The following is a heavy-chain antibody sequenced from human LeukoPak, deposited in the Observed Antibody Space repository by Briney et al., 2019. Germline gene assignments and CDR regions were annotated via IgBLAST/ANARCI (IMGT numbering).Heavy chain of an antibody. Sequence: GGSLRLFCAASGFTFSDYWMHWVRQAPGKGLVWVSRIKSDGKTNYADSVKGRFTISRDNAKNTVSLQMNSLRAEDTGVYYCARAPSEIGGYYPEYFRHWGQGTLVTVSS. CDR1: GFTFSDYW. CDR3: ARAPSEIGGYYPEYFRH. CDR2: IKSDGKT. D-gene: IGHD3-3*01. J-gene: IGHJ1*01. V-gene: IGHV3-74*01.